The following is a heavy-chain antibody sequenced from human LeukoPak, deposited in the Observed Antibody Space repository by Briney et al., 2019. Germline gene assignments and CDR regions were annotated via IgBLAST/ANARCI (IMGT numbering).Heavy chain of an antibody. V-gene: IGHV3-11*04. Sequence: GGSLRLSCAASGFTFSDYYMTWIRQAPGKGLEWVSYISSSGNSIYYTDSVKGRFTISRDNAKNSLYLQMNSLRAEDTAVYYCARAFRYSYGPFDPWGQGTLVTVSS. CDR3: ARAFRYSYGPFDP. CDR1: GFTFSDYY. J-gene: IGHJ5*02. CDR2: ISSSGNSI. D-gene: IGHD5-18*01.